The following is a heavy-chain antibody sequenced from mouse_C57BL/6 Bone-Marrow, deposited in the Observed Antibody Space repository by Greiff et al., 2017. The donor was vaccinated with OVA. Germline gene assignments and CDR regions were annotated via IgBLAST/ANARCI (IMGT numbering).Heavy chain of an antibody. Sequence: QVQLQQSGPELVKPGASVKISCKASGYAFSSSWMNWVKQRPGKGLEWIGRIYPGDGDTNYNGKFKGKATLTADKSSSTAYMQLSSLTSEDSAVYFCGTVYAMGYWGQGTSVTVSS. V-gene: IGHV1-82*01. CDR3: GTVYAMGY. J-gene: IGHJ4*01. CDR1: GYAFSSSW. D-gene: IGHD1-1*01. CDR2: IYPGDGDT.